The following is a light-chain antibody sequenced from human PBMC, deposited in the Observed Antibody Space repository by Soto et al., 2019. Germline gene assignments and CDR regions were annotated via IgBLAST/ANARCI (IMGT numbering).Light chain of an antibody. V-gene: IGLV2-14*01. CDR2: EVT. J-gene: IGLJ1*01. CDR3: SSYTGSSTLHV. Sequence: QSALTQPASVSGSPGQSITISCTGTSSDVGAYNYVSWYQHHPGKAPRLMISEVTNRPSGVSNRFSGSKSGNSASLTISGLQPDDEADYYCSSYTGSSTLHVFGTGTKVTVL. CDR1: SSDVGAYNY.